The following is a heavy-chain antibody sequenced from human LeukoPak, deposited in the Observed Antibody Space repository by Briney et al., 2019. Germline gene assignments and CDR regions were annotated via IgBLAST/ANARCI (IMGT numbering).Heavy chain of an antibody. Sequence: PGGSLRLSCAASGFTFDDYAMHWVRQAPGKGLEWVSGISWNSCSIGYADSVKGRFTISRDNAKNSLYLQMNSLRAEDTALYYCAKALYSSGWQDAFDIWGQGTMVTVSS. CDR1: GFTFDDYA. D-gene: IGHD6-19*01. CDR3: AKALYSSGWQDAFDI. CDR2: ISWNSCSI. J-gene: IGHJ3*02. V-gene: IGHV3-9*01.